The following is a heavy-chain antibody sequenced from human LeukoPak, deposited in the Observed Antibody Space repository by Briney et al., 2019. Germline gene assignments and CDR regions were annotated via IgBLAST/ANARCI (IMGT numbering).Heavy chain of an antibody. CDR3: AKGVTVAGGNFDY. J-gene: IGHJ4*02. Sequence: PGGSLRLSCAASGFTFSSYAVSWVRQAPWKGLEWVSAISGSGGSTYYADSVKGRFTISRDNAKNSLYLQMNSLRAEDTALYYCAKGVTVAGGNFDYWGQGTLVTVSS. CDR1: GFTFSSYA. CDR2: ISGSGGST. V-gene: IGHV3-23*01. D-gene: IGHD6-19*01.